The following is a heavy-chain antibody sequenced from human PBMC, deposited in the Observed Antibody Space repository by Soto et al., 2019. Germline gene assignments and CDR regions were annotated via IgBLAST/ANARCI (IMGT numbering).Heavy chain of an antibody. CDR2: IIPMFGTA. Sequence: QVQLVQSGAEVKKPESSVKVSCKAPGGTFSTYAISWVRQAPGQGLEWMGGIIPMFGTAYYAQKFQDRVTITADESTNTVYMELSTLRSEDTAVYFCASGIQLWLRRINNGYSGWGQGTLVTVSS. V-gene: IGHV1-69*12. CDR1: GGTFSTYA. J-gene: IGHJ4*02. CDR3: ASGIQLWLRRINNGYSG. D-gene: IGHD5-18*01.